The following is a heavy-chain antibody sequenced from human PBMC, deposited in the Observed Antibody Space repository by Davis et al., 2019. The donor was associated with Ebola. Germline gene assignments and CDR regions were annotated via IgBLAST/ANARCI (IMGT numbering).Heavy chain of an antibody. CDR2: IGTAGDT. D-gene: IGHD3-10*01. V-gene: IGHV3-13*01. CDR1: GFTFRSYD. CDR3: ARARFGEWDFDY. Sequence: GESLKISCAASGFTFRSYDMHWVRQATGNGLEWVSAIGTAGDTYYPGSVKGRFTISRENAKNSLYLQMNSLRAGDTAVYYCARARFGEWDFDYWGQGTLVTVSS. J-gene: IGHJ4*02.